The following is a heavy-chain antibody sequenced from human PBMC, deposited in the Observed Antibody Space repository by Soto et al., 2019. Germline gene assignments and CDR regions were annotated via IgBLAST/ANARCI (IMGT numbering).Heavy chain of an antibody. CDR2: INAGNGNT. J-gene: IGHJ6*02. CDR3: ATSTIDTSTWKQYFYGMDV. D-gene: IGHD6-13*01. Sequence: ASVKVSCKASGYTFTSYYMHWVRQAPGQRLEWMGWINAGNGNTKYSQNFQGRVTITRDASASTAYMELSSLRSQDTAVYYCATSTIDTSTWKQYFYGMDVWGQGSTVTVSS. V-gene: IGHV1-3*01. CDR1: GYTFTSYY.